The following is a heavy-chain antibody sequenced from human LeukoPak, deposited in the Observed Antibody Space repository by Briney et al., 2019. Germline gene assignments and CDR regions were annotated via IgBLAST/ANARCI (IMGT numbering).Heavy chain of an antibody. J-gene: IGHJ4*02. CDR1: GFSFSSYS. V-gene: IGHV3-48*01. CDR3: TRDPHALDF. CDR2: IRRDGSRI. Sequence: GESLKISCAASGFSFSSYSMNWVRQAPGKGLEWISYIRRDGSRIYYADSVEGRFTISRDNAKNSLYLQMDSLRVEDTAVYYCTRDPHALDFWGQGTLVTVSS. D-gene: IGHD2/OR15-2a*01.